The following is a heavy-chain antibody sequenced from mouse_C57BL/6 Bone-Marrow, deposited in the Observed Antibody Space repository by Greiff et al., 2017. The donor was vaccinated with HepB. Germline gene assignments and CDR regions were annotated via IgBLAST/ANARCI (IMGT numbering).Heavy chain of an antibody. Sequence: VKLMESVAELARPGASVKLSCKASGYTFTSYGISWVKQRTGQGLEWIGEIYPRSGNTYYNEKFKGKATLTADKSSSTAYMELRSLTSEDSAVYFCARRGWLLEFAYWGQGTLVTVSA. CDR2: IYPRSGNT. D-gene: IGHD2-3*01. V-gene: IGHV1-81*01. CDR1: GYTFTSYG. CDR3: ARRGWLLEFAY. J-gene: IGHJ3*01.